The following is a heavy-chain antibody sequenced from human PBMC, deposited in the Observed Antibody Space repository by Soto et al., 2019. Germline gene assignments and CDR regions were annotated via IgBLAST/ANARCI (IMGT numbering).Heavy chain of an antibody. V-gene: IGHV3-23*01. D-gene: IGHD3-10*01. CDR3: AKLRASYLSASYFYYGLDV. Sequence: PGGSLRLSCEASGFTFSHSVLSLVRQAPGRGLEWVSSISGSGSTIYLADSVRGRFAMSRDLSRNTVSLQMNSLRAEDTAIYYCAKLRASYLSASYFYYGLDVCPQGSTVTVS. J-gene: IGHJ6*02. CDR1: GFTFSHSV. CDR2: ISGSGSTI.